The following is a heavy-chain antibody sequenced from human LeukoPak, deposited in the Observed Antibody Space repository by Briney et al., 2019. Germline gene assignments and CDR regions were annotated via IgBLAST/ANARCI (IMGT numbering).Heavy chain of an antibody. CDR2: IYTSGST. Sequence: SETLSLTCTVSGGSISSYYWSWIRQPPGKGLEWIGYIYTSGSTNYNPSLKSRVTISVDTSKNQFSLKLSSVTAADTAVYYCARGTSSGWYYFDYWGQGTLVTVSS. CDR1: GGSISSYY. V-gene: IGHV4-4*09. D-gene: IGHD6-19*01. J-gene: IGHJ4*02. CDR3: ARGTSSGWYYFDY.